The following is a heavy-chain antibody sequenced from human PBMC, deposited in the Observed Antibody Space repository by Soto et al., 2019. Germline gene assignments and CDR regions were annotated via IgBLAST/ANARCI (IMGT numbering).Heavy chain of an antibody. Sequence: GESLKLSCKGSGYSFTSYWISWVRQMPGKGLEWMGRIDPSDSYTNYSPSFQGHVTISADKSISTAYPQWSSLKASDTAMYYCAREMIFGVVIGPLYYYYYGMDVWGQGTTVTVSS. CDR3: AREMIFGVVIGPLYYYYYGMDV. CDR2: IDPSDSYT. V-gene: IGHV5-10-1*01. D-gene: IGHD3-3*01. CDR1: GYSFTSYW. J-gene: IGHJ6*02.